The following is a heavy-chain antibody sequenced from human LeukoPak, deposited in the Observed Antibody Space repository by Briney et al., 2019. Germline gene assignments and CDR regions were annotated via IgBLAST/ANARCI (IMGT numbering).Heavy chain of an antibody. D-gene: IGHD1-14*01. J-gene: IGHJ6*02. CDR2: IWYDGSNK. V-gene: IGHV3-33*01. CDR1: GFTFSSNG. CDR3: ARAGVGTYGMDV. Sequence: GRSLRLSCAASGFTFSSNGMHWVRQAPGKGLEWVALIWYDGSNKYYADSVKGRFSISRDDSKKTLYLQMNSLRAEDTAVYYCARAGVGTYGMDVWGQGTTATVSS.